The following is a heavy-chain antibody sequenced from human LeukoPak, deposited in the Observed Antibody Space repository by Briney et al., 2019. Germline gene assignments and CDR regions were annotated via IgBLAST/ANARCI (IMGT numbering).Heavy chain of an antibody. CDR1: GGSLSTHH. CDR3: ARGYDSSAYYPFNY. CDR2: ISDSGST. D-gene: IGHD3-22*01. Sequence: SETLSLTCVVSGGSLSTHHWGWIRQSPGRGLEWIGYISDSGSTNYNPSLKSRVTISVDTSKNQFSLMLSSVTAADTAVYYCARGYDSSAYYPFNYWGQGTLVTVSS. J-gene: IGHJ4*02. V-gene: IGHV4-59*11.